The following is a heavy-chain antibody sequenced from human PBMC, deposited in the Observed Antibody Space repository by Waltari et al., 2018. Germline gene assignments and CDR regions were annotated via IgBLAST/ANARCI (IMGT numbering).Heavy chain of an antibody. Sequence: QVLLQQSGPGLLKPSQTLSLTCAISGDSVSRNTVAWHWIRQSPSRGLEWLGKTYYRSQWSSDYAVSVKSRIIINSDTSKNQFSLQLGSVTPEDTAVYYCARSSQYFDYWGRGTRVTVSS. V-gene: IGHV6-1*01. D-gene: IGHD6-6*01. CDR3: ARSSQYFDY. CDR2: TYYRSQWSS. CDR1: GDSVSRNTVA. J-gene: IGHJ4*02.